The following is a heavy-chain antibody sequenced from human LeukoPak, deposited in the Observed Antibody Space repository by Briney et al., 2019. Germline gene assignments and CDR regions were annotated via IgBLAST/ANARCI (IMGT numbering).Heavy chain of an antibody. CDR3: TRDMIRGVPDYIDY. Sequence: PGRSLRLSCAASGFTFSSYGMHWVRQAPGKGLEWVAAISAEGDIQIYLDSVMGRFTISRDNSKSNLYLQMNSLRIEDTGFYYCTRDMIRGVPDYIDYWGQGTLVTVSS. CDR2: ISAEGDIQ. J-gene: IGHJ4*02. CDR1: GFTFSSYG. D-gene: IGHD3-10*01. V-gene: IGHV3-30*03.